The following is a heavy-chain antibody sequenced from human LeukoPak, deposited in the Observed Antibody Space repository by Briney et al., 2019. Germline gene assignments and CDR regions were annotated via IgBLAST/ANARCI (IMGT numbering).Heavy chain of an antibody. V-gene: IGHV3-73*01. Sequence: GGSLRPSCAASGFTFSGSAMRWVRQASGKGLEWVGRIRSKANSYATAYAASVKGRFTISRDDSKNTAYLQMNSLKTEDTAVYYCAKDIPAYYDFWSGYYTEYYYGMDVWGQGTTVTVSS. D-gene: IGHD3-3*01. CDR1: GFTFSGSA. J-gene: IGHJ6*02. CDR3: AKDIPAYYDFWSGYYTEYYYGMDV. CDR2: IRSKANSYAT.